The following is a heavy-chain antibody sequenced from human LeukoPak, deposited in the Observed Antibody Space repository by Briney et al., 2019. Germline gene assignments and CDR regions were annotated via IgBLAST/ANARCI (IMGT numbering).Heavy chain of an antibody. CDR3: ARRTYFDL. V-gene: IGHV4-59*08. CDR2: IYYSGST. CDR1: GGSISNYY. Sequence: SETQPLPCTVSGGSISNYYWSWDRQPPGKGLEWIGYIYYSGSTTYNPSLKSRVTISVDTSKNQFSLKLSSVTAADTAVYYCARRTYFDLWGRGTLVTVSS. J-gene: IGHJ2*01.